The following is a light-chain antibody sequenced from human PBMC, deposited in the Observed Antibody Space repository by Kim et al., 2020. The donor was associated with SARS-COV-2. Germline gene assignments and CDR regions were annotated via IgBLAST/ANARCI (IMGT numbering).Light chain of an antibody. V-gene: IGKV1-39*01. CDR1: QNIRNY. J-gene: IGKJ2*01. Sequence: SASVGDRVTITCRAGQNIRNYLNWYQQTPGKAPKLLIYSASSLQGGVTTRFSGSGSGTDFTLTISSLRPEDIATYYCQQSYTIPYTFGQGTKLEI. CDR2: SAS. CDR3: QQSYTIPYT.